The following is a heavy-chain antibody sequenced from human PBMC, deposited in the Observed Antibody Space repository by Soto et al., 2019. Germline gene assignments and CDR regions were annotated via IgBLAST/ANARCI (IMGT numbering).Heavy chain of an antibody. CDR3: ARGGGSYYAVDY. D-gene: IGHD1-26*01. Sequence: SETLSLTCTVSGGSISSYYWSWIRQPPGKGLERIGYIYYSGSTNYNPSLKSRVTISVDTSKNQFSLKLSSVTAADTAVYYCARGGGSYYAVDYWGQGTLVTVSS. CDR1: GGSISSYY. J-gene: IGHJ4*02. CDR2: IYYSGST. V-gene: IGHV4-59*01.